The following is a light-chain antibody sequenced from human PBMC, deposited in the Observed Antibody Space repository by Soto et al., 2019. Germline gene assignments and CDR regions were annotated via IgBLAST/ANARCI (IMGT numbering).Light chain of an antibody. CDR2: SSN. J-gene: IGLJ2*01. CDR3: AAWDDSLNGVI. CDR1: SSNIGSNT. Sequence: QSVVTQPPSASGTPGQRVTISCSGGSSNIGSNTVTWYQQLPGTAPKLLIYSSNLRPSGVPARFSGSESGTSASLAISGLQSDDEADYYCAAWDDSLNGVIFGGGTKLTVL. V-gene: IGLV1-44*01.